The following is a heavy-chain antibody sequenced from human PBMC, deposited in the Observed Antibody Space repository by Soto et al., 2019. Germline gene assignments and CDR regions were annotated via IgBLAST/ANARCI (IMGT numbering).Heavy chain of an antibody. D-gene: IGHD3-10*01. V-gene: IGHV2-5*02. CDR2: VHWDETE. J-gene: IGHJ3*01. CDR1: GFSLSTSGVG. Sequence: QITLKESGPTLVQPTQTLTLTCTFSGFSLSTSGVGVAWIRQPPGKALECLALVHWDETERYRSSLESRLTSRKDTPKNQVVLTLSNVDPVDTATYYCAPLLWFGDGALDVWGHGTMVIVSS. CDR3: APLLWFGDGALDV.